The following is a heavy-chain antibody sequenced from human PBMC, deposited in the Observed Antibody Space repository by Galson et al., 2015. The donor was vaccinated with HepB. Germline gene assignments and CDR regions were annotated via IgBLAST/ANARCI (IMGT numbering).Heavy chain of an antibody. D-gene: IGHD6-13*01. CDR3: ARHSSSWADAEYFQH. CDR1: GGSISNYY. J-gene: IGHJ1*01. V-gene: IGHV4-59*08. Sequence: SETLSLTCTVSGGSISNYYWNWIRQPPGKGLEWIGYIYYSGSTNYNPSLKSRVTISVDTSKNQFSLKLSSVTAADTAVYYCARHSSSWADAEYFQHWGQGTLVTVSS. CDR2: IYYSGST.